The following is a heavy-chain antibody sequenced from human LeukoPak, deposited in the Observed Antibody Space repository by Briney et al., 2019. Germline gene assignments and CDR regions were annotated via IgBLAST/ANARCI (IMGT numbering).Heavy chain of an antibody. CDR2: IIPIFGTA. D-gene: IGHD2-15*01. CDR1: GYTFTGYY. J-gene: IGHJ4*02. V-gene: IGHV1-69*13. Sequence: SVKVSCKASGYTFTGYYMHWVRQAPGQGLEWMGGIIPIFGTANYAQKFQGRVTITADESTSTAYMELSSLRSEDTAVYYCARERPSGPSDYWGQGTLVTVSS. CDR3: ARERPSGPSDY.